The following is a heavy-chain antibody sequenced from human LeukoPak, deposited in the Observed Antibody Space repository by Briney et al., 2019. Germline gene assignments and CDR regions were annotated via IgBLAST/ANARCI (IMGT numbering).Heavy chain of an antibody. J-gene: IGHJ5*02. D-gene: IGHD1-20*01. Sequence: PSQTLSLTCAISGDSVSSSGVAWNWIRQSPSRGLEWLGRTYYGSKWYNEYAESVKSRTTINPDTSKNQFSLQLNSVTPEDTAMYYCARVLSGTDGWFDPWGQGTLVTVSS. CDR3: ARVLSGTDGWFDP. CDR1: GDSVSSSGVA. V-gene: IGHV6-1*01. CDR2: TYYGSKWYN.